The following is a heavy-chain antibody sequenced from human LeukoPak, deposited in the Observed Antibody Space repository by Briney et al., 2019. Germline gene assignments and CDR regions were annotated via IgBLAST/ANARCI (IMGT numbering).Heavy chain of an antibody. Sequence: GGSLRLSCAASGFIFSSYDMHWVRQAPGKGLVWVSRIDTDGSFTSYADSVRGRFTISRDNAKNTLYLRMSSLRAEDTAVYYCARGTEDTAMAYFDYWGQGTLVTVSS. CDR2: IDTDGSFT. CDR1: GFIFSSYD. D-gene: IGHD5-18*01. V-gene: IGHV3-74*01. CDR3: ARGTEDTAMAYFDY. J-gene: IGHJ4*02.